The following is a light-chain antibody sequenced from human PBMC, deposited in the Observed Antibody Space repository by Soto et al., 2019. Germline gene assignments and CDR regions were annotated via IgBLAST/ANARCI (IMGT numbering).Light chain of an antibody. CDR1: TSNIESNS. Sequence: QSVLTQPPSVSAAPGQKVTISCSGRTSNIESNSVSWYQHFPGTAPKFLIYENDKRPSGIPDRFSGSKSGTSATLGIACLQTEDEAHYYCATWDSSLSVGVFGGGTKVTVL. CDR3: ATWDSSLSVGV. J-gene: IGLJ3*02. V-gene: IGLV1-51*02. CDR2: END.